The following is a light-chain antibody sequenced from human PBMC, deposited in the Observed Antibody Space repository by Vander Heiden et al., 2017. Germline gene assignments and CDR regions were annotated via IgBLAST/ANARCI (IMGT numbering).Light chain of an antibody. CDR2: GAS. CDR1: QSISNY. CDR3: QQTETTPPT. V-gene: IGKV1-39*01. J-gene: IGKJ2*01. Sequence: DIQMTQSPSSLSASVRDRVTITCRASQSISNYLNWYQQKPGKAPKLLIYGASSLQSGVPSRFSGTGSGTDFTLTISSLQPEDFATYYCQQTETTPPTFGQGTKMGIK.